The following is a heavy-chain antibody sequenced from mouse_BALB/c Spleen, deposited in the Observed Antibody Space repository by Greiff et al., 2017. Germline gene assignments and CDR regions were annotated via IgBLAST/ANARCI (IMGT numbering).Heavy chain of an antibody. J-gene: IGHJ2*01. CDR2: ISSGGSYT. V-gene: IGHV5-6*02. Sequence: EVKLMESGGDLVKPGGSLKLSCAASGFTFSSYGMSWVRQTPDKRLEWVATISSGGSYTYYPDSVKGRFTISRDNAKNTLYLQMSSLKSEDTAMYYCARRELGKFDYWGQGTTLTVSS. CDR3: ARRELGKFDY. D-gene: IGHD4-1*01. CDR1: GFTFSSYG.